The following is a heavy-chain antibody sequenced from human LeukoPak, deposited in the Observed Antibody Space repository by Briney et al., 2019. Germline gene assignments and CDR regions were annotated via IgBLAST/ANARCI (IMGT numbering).Heavy chain of an antibody. CDR1: GFTFSSYW. Sequence: GGSLRLSCAASGFTFSSYWMTWVRQAPGKGLEWVAHIKQDGSEKYYVDSVKGRFTISRDNAENSLYLQMNSLRAEDTAVYYCARGSYQPLWGGQGTLVTVSS. V-gene: IGHV3-7*01. J-gene: IGHJ4*02. D-gene: IGHD2-2*01. CDR3: ARGSYQPLW. CDR2: IKQDGSEK.